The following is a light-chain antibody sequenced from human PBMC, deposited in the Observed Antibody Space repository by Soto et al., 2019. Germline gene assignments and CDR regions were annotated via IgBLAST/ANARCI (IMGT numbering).Light chain of an antibody. Sequence: EIVMTQSPGTLSVSPGERATLSCRASQSVSSNLARYQQKPGQAPRLLIYGASTRATGIPARFSGSRSGTEFTLTISSLQSEDFAVYYCQQYNNWPRTFGQGTKVEIK. CDR1: QSVSSN. V-gene: IGKV3-15*01. CDR3: QQYNNWPRT. J-gene: IGKJ1*01. CDR2: GAS.